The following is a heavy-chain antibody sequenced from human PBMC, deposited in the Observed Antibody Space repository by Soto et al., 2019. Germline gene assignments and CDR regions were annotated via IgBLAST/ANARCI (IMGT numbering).Heavy chain of an antibody. D-gene: IGHD3-10*01. CDR3: ASQGPFGAFDI. Sequence: SETLSLTCAVSGGSIISGGYSWIWIRQPPGKGLEWIGYIYHSGSTYYNPSLKSRVTISVDRSKNQFSLKLSSVTAADTAVYYCASQGPFGAFDIWGQGTMVTVSS. J-gene: IGHJ3*02. CDR2: IYHSGST. CDR1: GGSIISGGYS. V-gene: IGHV4-30-2*01.